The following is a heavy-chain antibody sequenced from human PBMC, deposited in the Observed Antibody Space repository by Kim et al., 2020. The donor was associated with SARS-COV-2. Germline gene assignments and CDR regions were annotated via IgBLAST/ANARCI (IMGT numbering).Heavy chain of an antibody. CDR1: GFTFSNYW. Sequence: GGSLRLSCAASGFTFSNYWMIWVRQAPGKGLEWVANIKHDGSDKYYVDSVRGRFTISRDNAKNSVYLQMNSLRAEDTALYYCARGSGPGDSWGQGTLVTV. CDR2: IKHDGSDK. D-gene: IGHD6-19*01. J-gene: IGHJ4*02. CDR3: ARGSGPGDS. V-gene: IGHV3-7*01.